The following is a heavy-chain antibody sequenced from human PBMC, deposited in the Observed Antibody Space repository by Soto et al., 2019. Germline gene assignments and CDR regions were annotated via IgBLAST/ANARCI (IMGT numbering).Heavy chain of an antibody. CDR1: GGSLSSST. CDR3: ASDKGYCSRASGPDFDY. J-gene: IGHJ4*02. CDR2: LIPNLGIT. D-gene: IGHD2-15*01. Sequence: QVQLGASGAEVMKPGSSVMVSCKASGGSLSSSTFSWVRQAPGQGLEWMGRLIPNLGITNSTQKFQGRITIIGDKSTSTAYKELSSLRSEDTSVYYCASDKGYCSRASGPDFDYWRQGTLVTVSS. V-gene: IGHV1-69*02.